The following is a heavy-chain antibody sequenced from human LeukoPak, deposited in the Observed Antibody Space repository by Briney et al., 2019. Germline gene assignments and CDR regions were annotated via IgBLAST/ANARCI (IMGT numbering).Heavy chain of an antibody. CDR3: ARGSVLPRYGMDV. CDR1: GYTFINYA. J-gene: IGHJ6*02. V-gene: IGHV1-3*01. D-gene: IGHD1-1*01. CDR2: INPDNGET. Sequence: ASVEVSCKASGYTFINYAIHWVRQAPGQGLEWMGWINPDNGETRYSQKLQGRVTITRDTSARIGYMELTSLRSEDTAVYYCARGSVLPRYGMDVWGQGTTVTVSS.